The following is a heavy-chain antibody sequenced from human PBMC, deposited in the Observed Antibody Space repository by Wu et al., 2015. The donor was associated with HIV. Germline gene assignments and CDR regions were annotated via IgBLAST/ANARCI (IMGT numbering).Heavy chain of an antibody. D-gene: IGHD2-15*01. Sequence: QVQLVQSGAEVKKPGASVRVSCKASGYIFTDYYIHWVRQAPGQGLEWMGWINPNSGGTNYAQNFQGKVTMTRDTSITTAYMELSRLRSDDTAVYYCARGRSGPQDNRFIDYWGQGTLVTVSS. J-gene: IGHJ4*02. CDR3: ARGRSGPQDNRFIDY. CDR1: GYIFTDYY. CDR2: INPNSGGT. V-gene: IGHV1-2*02.